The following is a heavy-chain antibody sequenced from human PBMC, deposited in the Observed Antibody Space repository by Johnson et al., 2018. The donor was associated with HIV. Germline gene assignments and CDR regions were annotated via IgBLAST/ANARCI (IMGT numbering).Heavy chain of an antibody. Sequence: VQLVESGGGLVQPGGSLRLSCAASRITFSRYWMTWVRQAPGKGLEWVANIKQDGSEKYYVDSVKGRFTISRDNAKNSLYLQMNSLRAYDTAVYYCVRDDYAFHIWGQGTVVTVSS. J-gene: IGHJ3*02. CDR3: VRDDYAFHI. CDR1: RITFSRYW. V-gene: IGHV3-7*01. D-gene: IGHD2-21*02. CDR2: IKQDGSEK.